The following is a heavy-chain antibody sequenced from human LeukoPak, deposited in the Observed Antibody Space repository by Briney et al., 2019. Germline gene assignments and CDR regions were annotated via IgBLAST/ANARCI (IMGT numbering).Heavy chain of an antibody. J-gene: IGHJ4*02. Sequence: ASVKVSCKASGYTFTGFYLHWVRQAPGQGLEWMGWINPNSGGTNYAQKFQGRVTMTWDTSISTAYMELSRLRSDDTAVYYCARDRGPRGVDYWGQGTLVTVSS. CDR3: ARDRGPRGVDY. CDR2: INPNSGGT. V-gene: IGHV1-2*02. D-gene: IGHD3-10*01. CDR1: GYTFTGFY.